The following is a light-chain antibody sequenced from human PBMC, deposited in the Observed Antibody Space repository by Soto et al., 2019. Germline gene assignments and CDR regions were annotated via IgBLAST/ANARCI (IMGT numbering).Light chain of an antibody. CDR1: QSVSSN. Sequence: EIVMTQSPATLSVSPGERATLSCRASQSVSSNLAWYQQKPGQAPRLLIYGASTRATGIPARFSGSGSGTEFTLTINSLQSEDFAVYYCQQYNNWPPYPFGQGTKLEIK. J-gene: IGKJ2*01. CDR3: QQYNNWPPYP. CDR2: GAS. V-gene: IGKV3-15*01.